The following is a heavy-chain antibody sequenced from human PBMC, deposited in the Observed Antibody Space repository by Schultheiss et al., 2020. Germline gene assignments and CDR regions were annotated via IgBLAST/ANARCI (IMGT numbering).Heavy chain of an antibody. Sequence: SETLSLTCTVSGGSISSSSYYWGWIRQPPGKGLEWIGYIYHSGSTYYNPSLKSRVTISVDTSKNQFSLKLTSVTAADTAVYYCARQGRAAAAPQLDYWGQGSLVTVSS. D-gene: IGHD6-13*01. CDR2: IYHSGST. CDR3: ARQGRAAAAPQLDY. CDR1: GGSISSSSYY. V-gene: IGHV4-39*01. J-gene: IGHJ4*02.